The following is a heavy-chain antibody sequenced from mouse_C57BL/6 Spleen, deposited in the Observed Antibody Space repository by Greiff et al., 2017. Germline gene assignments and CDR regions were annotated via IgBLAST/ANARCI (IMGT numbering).Heavy chain of an antibody. CDR1: GFTFSDYY. CDR3: ARADDPPYAMYD. V-gene: IGHV5-16*01. D-gene: IGHD2-3*01. Sequence: EVKLVESEGGLVQPGRSLKLSCTASGFTFSDYYMAWVRQVPEKGLEWVANLNYDGSSTYYLDSLKSRFIISRDNAKNILYWQMSSLKSEDTATSYCARADDPPYAMYDWGQGTSVTVSS. CDR2: LNYDGSST. J-gene: IGHJ4*01.